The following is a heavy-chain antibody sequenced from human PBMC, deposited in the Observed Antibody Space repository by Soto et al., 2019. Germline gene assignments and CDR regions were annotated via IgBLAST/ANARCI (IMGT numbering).Heavy chain of an antibody. CDR3: ARYFRGSGRYFFDY. Sequence: GGSLRLSCVASGFTFITSFMGWVCQAPGKGLEWVANINQDGGGTYYVDSVEGRFAISRDNAKDSLYLQMNSLRGEDTAVYYCARYFRGSGRYFFDYWGQGTLVTVSS. J-gene: IGHJ4*02. CDR1: GFTFITSF. D-gene: IGHD6-19*01. CDR2: INQDGGGT. V-gene: IGHV3-7*03.